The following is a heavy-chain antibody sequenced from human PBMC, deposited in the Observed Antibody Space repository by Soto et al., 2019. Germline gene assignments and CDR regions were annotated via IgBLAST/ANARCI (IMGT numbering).Heavy chain of an antibody. CDR3: AKGRGQTCHFDY. J-gene: IGHJ4*02. CDR2: ISGSGVTA. Sequence: EVQLLESGGGSVQPEGSLKLSCTASGFTFSNYAMHWVRRPPGKGLEWVSSISGSGVTAYYADSVQGRFSISRDSLVNTLSLQMKSLRAEDTAVYYCAKGRGQTCHFDYWGQGTLVTVSP. D-gene: IGHD3-10*01. CDR1: GFTFSNYA. V-gene: IGHV3-23*01.